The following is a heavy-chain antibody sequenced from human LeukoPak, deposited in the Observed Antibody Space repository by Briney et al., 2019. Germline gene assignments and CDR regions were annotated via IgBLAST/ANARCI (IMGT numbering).Heavy chain of an antibody. J-gene: IGHJ4*02. D-gene: IGHD5-18*01. CDR3: ARHTALGSGYYFYY. CDR1: GFIFSNYG. CDR2: IWFDGSKK. V-gene: IGHV3-33*01. Sequence: PGRSLRLSCAASGFIFSNYGIHWLRQAPGKGLEWVAVIWFDGSKKYYADSVKGRFTISRDNSKNTLYLEMNSLRAEDTAVYYCARHTALGSGYYFYYWGQGTLVTVSS.